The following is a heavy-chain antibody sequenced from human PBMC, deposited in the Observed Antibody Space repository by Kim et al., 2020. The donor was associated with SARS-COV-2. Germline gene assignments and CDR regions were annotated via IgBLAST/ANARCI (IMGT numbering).Heavy chain of an antibody. D-gene: IGHD5-18*01. J-gene: IGHJ4*02. Sequence: GTKEEAASVKGRFTIARDDSKSIAYRQMNSLKTEDTAVYYCTRYSYGPFDYWGQGTLVTVSS. CDR3: TRYSYGPFDY. CDR2: GTK. V-gene: IGHV3-49*02.